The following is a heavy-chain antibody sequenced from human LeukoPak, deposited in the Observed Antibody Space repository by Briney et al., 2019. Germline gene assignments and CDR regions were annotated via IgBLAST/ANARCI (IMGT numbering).Heavy chain of an antibody. Sequence: GGSLRLSCAASGFSFSSYWMSWVRQAPGKGLEWVANIKQDGSEKYYVDSVKGRFTISRDNAKNSLFLHMNSLRAEDTAQYYCVCFSHYDILPGLRNWFDPWGQGTLVTVSS. D-gene: IGHD3-9*01. CDR2: IKQDGSEK. CDR3: VCFSHYDILPGLRNWFDP. J-gene: IGHJ5*02. V-gene: IGHV3-7*03. CDR1: GFSFSSYW.